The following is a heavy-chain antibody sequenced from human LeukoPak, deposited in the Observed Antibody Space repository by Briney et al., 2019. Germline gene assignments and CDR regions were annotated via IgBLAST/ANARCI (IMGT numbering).Heavy chain of an antibody. Sequence: GGSLRLSCAASGFTFSSYAMSWVRQAPGKGLEWDSAISGSGGSTYYADSVKGRFTISRDNSKNTLYLQMNSLRAEDTAVYYCAKGRLSLGYCISTSCSSWFDPWGQGTLVSVSS. CDR2: ISGSGGST. CDR3: AKGRLSLGYCISTSCSSWFDP. V-gene: IGHV3-23*01. D-gene: IGHD2-2*01. J-gene: IGHJ5*02. CDR1: GFTFSSYA.